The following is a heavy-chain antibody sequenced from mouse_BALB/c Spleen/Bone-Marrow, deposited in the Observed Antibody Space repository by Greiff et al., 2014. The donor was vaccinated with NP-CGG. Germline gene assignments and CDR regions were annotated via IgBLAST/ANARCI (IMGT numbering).Heavy chain of an antibody. Sequence: EVMLVESGGGLVKPGGSLKLSCAASGFTFGSYAMSWVRQTPEKRLEWVATISSGGSYTYYPDSVKGRFTISRDNAKNTLYLQMSSLRSEDTAMYYCARLRDGYSPFAYWGQGTLVTVSA. J-gene: IGHJ3*01. CDR2: ISSGGSYT. CDR3: ARLRDGYSPFAY. V-gene: IGHV5-9-1*01. D-gene: IGHD2-3*01. CDR1: GFTFGSYA.